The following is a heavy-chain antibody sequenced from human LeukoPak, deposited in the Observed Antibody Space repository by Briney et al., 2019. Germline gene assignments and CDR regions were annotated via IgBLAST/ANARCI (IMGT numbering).Heavy chain of an antibody. CDR1: GFTVSSNY. Sequence: PGGSLRLSCAASGFTVSSNYMSWVRQAPGKGLEWVSVIYSGGSTYYADSVKGRFTVSRDNSKNTLYLQMNSLRAEDTAVYYCASASSGYGPHFDYWGQGTLVTVSS. V-gene: IGHV3-66*02. D-gene: IGHD3-22*01. CDR2: IYSGGST. CDR3: ASASSGYGPHFDY. J-gene: IGHJ4*02.